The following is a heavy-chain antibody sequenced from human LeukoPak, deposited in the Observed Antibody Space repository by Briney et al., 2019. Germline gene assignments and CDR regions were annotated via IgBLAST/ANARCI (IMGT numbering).Heavy chain of an antibody. Sequence: GGSLRLSCAASGFTFSSYSMNWVRQVPGKGLEWVSAISGSGGSTYYADSVKGRFTISRDNSKNTLYLQMNSLRAEDTAVYYCARHSRSSGWYFKHWGQGTLVTVSS. CDR3: ARHSRSSGWYFKH. D-gene: IGHD6-19*01. CDR1: GFTFSSYS. V-gene: IGHV3-23*01. J-gene: IGHJ4*02. CDR2: ISGSGGST.